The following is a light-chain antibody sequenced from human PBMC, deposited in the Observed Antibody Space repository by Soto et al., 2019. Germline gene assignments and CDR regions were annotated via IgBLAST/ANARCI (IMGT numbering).Light chain of an antibody. J-gene: IGKJ1*01. CDR3: QQNKDWPGT. Sequence: EIVLTQSPATLSLSPGERATLSCRASQSVSSYLAWYQQKPGQAPRLLIYGASSRATGIPDRFSGSGSGTDFTLTISSLQSEDFGVYYCQQNKDWPGTFGQGTKVDI. CDR1: QSVSSY. CDR2: GAS. V-gene: IGKV3D-15*01.